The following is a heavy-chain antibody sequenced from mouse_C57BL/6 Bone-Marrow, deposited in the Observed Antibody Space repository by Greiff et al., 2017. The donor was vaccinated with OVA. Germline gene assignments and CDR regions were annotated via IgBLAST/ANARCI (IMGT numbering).Heavy chain of an antibody. CDR1: GYTFTDYE. Sequence: LQESGAELVRPGASVTLSCKASGYTFTDYEMHWVKQTPVHGLEWIGAIDPETGGTAYNQKFKGKAILTADKSSSTAYMELRSLTSEDSAVYYCTRSNLDYWGQGTTLTVAS. CDR2: IDPETGGT. V-gene: IGHV1-15*01. CDR3: TRSNLDY. J-gene: IGHJ2*01. D-gene: IGHD2-5*01.